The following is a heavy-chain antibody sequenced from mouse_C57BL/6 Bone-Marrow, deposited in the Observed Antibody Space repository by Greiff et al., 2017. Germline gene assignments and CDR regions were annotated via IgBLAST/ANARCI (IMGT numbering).Heavy chain of an antibody. CDR1: GYIFTEYT. J-gene: IGHJ2*01. Sequence: QVQLQQSGAELVKPGASAKLSCKASGYIFTEYTIHWVKQRSGQGLEWIGWFYPGSGSIKYNERFKDKATLTADKTSNTVDMELSRLTSEDSAVYFWARHERYYDYEVYFYYWGQGTTLTVSS. D-gene: IGHD2-4*01. CDR3: ARHERYYDYEVYFYY. V-gene: IGHV1-62-2*01. CDR2: FYPGSGSI.